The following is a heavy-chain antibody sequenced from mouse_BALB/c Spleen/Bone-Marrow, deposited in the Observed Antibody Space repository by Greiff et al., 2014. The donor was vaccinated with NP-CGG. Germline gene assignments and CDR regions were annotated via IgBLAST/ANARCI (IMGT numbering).Heavy chain of an antibody. D-gene: IGHD1-1*02. CDR2: IYPNNGGT. CDR3: ARRGSPSYFDY. CDR1: GYTFTDYN. V-gene: IGHV1S29*02. J-gene: IGHJ2*01. Sequence: VQLQQSGPELVKPGASVKISCKASGYTFTDYNMHWVKQSHGKSLEWIGYIYPNNGGTGYNQKFKSKATVTADNSSSTAYMELRSLTSEDSAVYYCARRGSPSYFDYWGQGTTLTVSS.